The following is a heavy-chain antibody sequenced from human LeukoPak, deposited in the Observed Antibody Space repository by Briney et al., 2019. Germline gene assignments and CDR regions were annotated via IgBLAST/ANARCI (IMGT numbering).Heavy chain of an antibody. D-gene: IGHD6-13*01. Sequence: GGSLRLSCAASAFTFRDYYMSWIRQAPGKGLEWISYISTNGGAKYYADSVKGRFTISRDNTENSLFLQMDSLRAEDTAVYYCARFRFASSWPYGVDVWGQGTTVTVSS. J-gene: IGHJ6*02. CDR2: ISTNGGAK. CDR1: AFTFRDYY. V-gene: IGHV3-11*01. CDR3: ARFRFASSWPYGVDV.